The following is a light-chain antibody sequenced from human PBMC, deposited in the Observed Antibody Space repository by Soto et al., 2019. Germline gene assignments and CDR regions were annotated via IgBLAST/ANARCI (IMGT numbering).Light chain of an antibody. CDR1: QSVSSSY. CDR2: GAS. Sequence: EIVLTQSPGTLSLSPGERATLSCTASQSVSSSYLAWYQQKPGQAPRLLIYGASSRATGIPDRFSGSGSGTDFTLIISRLEPEDFAVYYCQQYGSSLETFGQGTKVEIK. V-gene: IGKV3-20*01. J-gene: IGKJ1*01. CDR3: QQYGSSLET.